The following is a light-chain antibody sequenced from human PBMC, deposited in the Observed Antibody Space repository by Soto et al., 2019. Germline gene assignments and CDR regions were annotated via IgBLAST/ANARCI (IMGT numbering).Light chain of an antibody. J-gene: IGLJ1*01. V-gene: IGLV2-14*03. CDR1: SSDVGGYSY. CDR2: HVT. CDR3: SSYTSSTADI. Sequence: QSALTQPASVSGSPGQSITISCTGTSSDVGGYSYVSWYQQHPGDAPKLMIFHVTNRPSGVSDRFSGSKSGNTASLTISGLQAEDEADYYCSSYTSSTADIFGTGTKVTVL.